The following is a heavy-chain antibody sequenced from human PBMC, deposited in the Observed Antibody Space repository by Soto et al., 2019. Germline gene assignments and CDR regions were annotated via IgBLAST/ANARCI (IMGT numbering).Heavy chain of an antibody. CDR2: INAYNGNT. V-gene: IGHV1-18*01. CDR1: GYTFTSYG. Sequence: QVQLVQCGAEVKKPGASVKVSCKASGYTFTSYGISWVRQARGQGIEWMGWINAYNGNTKYAQKLQVRVTMTTDTSTSTAYMELRSLRSDDTAVYYCARDLAISIFDYWGQGTLVTVSS. D-gene: IGHD5-12*01. CDR3: ARDLAISIFDY. J-gene: IGHJ4*02.